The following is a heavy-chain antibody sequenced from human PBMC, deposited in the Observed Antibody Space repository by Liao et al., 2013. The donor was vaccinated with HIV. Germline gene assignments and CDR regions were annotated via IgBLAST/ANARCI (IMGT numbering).Heavy chain of an antibody. CDR2: IYTSGST. CDR3: ARATHPYSNGEYFQY. D-gene: IGHD4-11*01. CDR1: GGSFSYSY. V-gene: IGHV4-4*07. Sequence: QVQLQESGPGLVKPSETLSLTCTVSGGSFSYSYWSWIRQPAGKGLEWIGRIYTSGSTNYNPSLKSRVTISIDTSTNRLSLKLSSVTAADTAVYYCARATHPYSNGEYFQYWGQGTLVTVSS. J-gene: IGHJ1*01.